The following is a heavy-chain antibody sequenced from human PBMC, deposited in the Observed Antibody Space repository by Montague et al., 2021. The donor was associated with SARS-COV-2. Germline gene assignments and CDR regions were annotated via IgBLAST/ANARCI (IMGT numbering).Heavy chain of an antibody. Sequence: SLRLSGAASGFTFGDYAMHWVRQAPGKGPEWVSGITWDSGTLDYSDSVXGRFTISRDNAKNSLYLQMNSLRVEDTALYYCAKDFDYYDSSGYFDYWGQGTLVTVSS. CDR1: GFTFGDYA. D-gene: IGHD3-22*01. CDR2: ITWDSGTL. J-gene: IGHJ4*02. CDR3: AKDFDYYDSSGYFDY. V-gene: IGHV3-9*01.